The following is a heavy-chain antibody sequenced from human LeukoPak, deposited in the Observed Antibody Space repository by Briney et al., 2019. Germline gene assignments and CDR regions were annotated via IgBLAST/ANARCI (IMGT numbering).Heavy chain of an antibody. Sequence: ASVKVSCKASGYTFTRYYMHWVRQAPGQGLEWMGWINPNSGGTNYAQKFQGWVTMTRDTSISTAYMELSRLRSDDTAVYYCARSLSLILTGARENWFDPWGQGTLATVSS. J-gene: IGHJ5*02. CDR1: GYTFTRYY. D-gene: IGHD3-9*01. V-gene: IGHV1-2*04. CDR3: ARSLSLILTGARENWFDP. CDR2: INPNSGGT.